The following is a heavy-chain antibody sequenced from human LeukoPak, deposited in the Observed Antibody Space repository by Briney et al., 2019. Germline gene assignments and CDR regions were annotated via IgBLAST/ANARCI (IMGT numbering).Heavy chain of an antibody. CDR1: GFTFSSYS. D-gene: IGHD3-3*01. CDR3: AKGDQGSGYYVYYYHYYMDV. CDR2: ISSSSSYI. Sequence: PGGSLRLSCAASGFTFSSYSMNWVRQAPGKGLEWVSSISSSSSYIYYADSVKGRFTISRDNSKNTLYLQMNSLRVEDTAVYYCAKGDQGSGYYVYYYHYYMDVWGKGTTVTVSS. V-gene: IGHV3-21*01. J-gene: IGHJ6*03.